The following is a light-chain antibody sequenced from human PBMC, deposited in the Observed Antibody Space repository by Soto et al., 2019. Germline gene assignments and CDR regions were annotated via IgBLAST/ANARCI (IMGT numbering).Light chain of an antibody. CDR3: QQYNDWPLT. J-gene: IGKJ4*01. CDR2: GAF. Sequence: EIVMTQSPATLSVSPGERATLSCRASQSVSSDLGWYQQKPGQAPRFLIHGAFIRAAGVPARFSGSGSGTEFTLTISSLQSEDSAVYYCQQYNDWPLTFGGGTKVDIK. V-gene: IGKV3-15*01. CDR1: QSVSSD.